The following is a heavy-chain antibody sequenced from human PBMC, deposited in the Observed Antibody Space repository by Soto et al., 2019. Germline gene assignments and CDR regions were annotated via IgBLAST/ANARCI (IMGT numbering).Heavy chain of an antibody. CDR2: ISYDGSNR. CDR1: GFTFSSYA. Sequence: GGSLRLSCAASGFTFSSYAMHWVRQAPGKGLEWVAVISYDGSNRYYADSVKGRFTISRDNSKNTLYLQMNSLRAEDTAVYYCARDAGYYYDSSGYPYYFDYWGQGTLVTVSS. D-gene: IGHD3-22*01. V-gene: IGHV3-30-3*01. J-gene: IGHJ4*02. CDR3: ARDAGYYYDSSGYPYYFDY.